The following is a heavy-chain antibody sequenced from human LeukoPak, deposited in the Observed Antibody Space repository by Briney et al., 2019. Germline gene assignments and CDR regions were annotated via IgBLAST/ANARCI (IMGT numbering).Heavy chain of an antibody. Sequence: GGSLRLSCAASGFTFSSYAMSWVRQAPGKGLEWVSAISGSGGSTYYADSVKGRFTISRDNSKNTLYLQMNSLRAEDTAVYYCAKETRSGYDSPSPTNAPDYWGQGTLVTVSS. J-gene: IGHJ4*02. CDR1: GFTFSSYA. CDR3: AKETRSGYDSPSPTNAPDY. CDR2: ISGSGGST. V-gene: IGHV3-23*01. D-gene: IGHD5-12*01.